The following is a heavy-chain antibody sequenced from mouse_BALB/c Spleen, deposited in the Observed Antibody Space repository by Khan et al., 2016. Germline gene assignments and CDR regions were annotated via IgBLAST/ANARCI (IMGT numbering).Heavy chain of an antibody. V-gene: IGHV2-5-1*01. J-gene: IGHJ3*01. CDR1: GFSLTTYA. D-gene: IGHD2-13*01. CDR3: AKVDYLYSDGAWFAY. Sequence: QVQLKQSGPSLVQPSQSLSITCIVSGFSLTTYAVHWVRQSQGKGLEWLGVIWGGGTTDYNAAFLSRLSITTDNYKSQVFFKMNRLLSDDTAIYYGAKVDYLYSDGAWFAYWGQGSLVTVST. CDR2: IWGGGTT.